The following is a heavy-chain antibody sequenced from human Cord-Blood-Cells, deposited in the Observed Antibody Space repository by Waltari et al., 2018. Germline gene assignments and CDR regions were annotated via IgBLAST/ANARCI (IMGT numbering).Heavy chain of an antibody. CDR3: ARGMGSGSYYYYFDY. D-gene: IGHD1-26*01. CDR2: INHSGST. Sequence: QVQLQQWGAGLLKPSETLSLTCAVYGGSFSGYYWSWTRQPPGKGLEWIGEINHSGSTNYNPSLKSRVIISVDTSKNQFSLKLSSVTAADTAVYYCARGMGSGSYYYYFDYWGQGTLVTVSS. CDR1: GGSFSGYY. J-gene: IGHJ4*02. V-gene: IGHV4-34*01.